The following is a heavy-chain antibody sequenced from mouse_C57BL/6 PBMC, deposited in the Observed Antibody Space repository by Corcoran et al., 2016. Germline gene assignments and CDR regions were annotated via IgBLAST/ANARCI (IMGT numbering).Heavy chain of an antibody. D-gene: IGHD1-1*01. V-gene: IGHV1-26*01. CDR3: ASITTVAPDY. CDR1: GYTFTDYY. Sequence: EVQLQQSGPGLVKPGASVKISCKASGYTFTDYYMSWVKQSHGKSLEWIGDINPNNGGTSYNQKFKGKATLTVDKSSSTAYMELRSLTSEDSAVYYCASITTVAPDYWGQGTTLTVSS. J-gene: IGHJ2*01. CDR2: INPNNGGT.